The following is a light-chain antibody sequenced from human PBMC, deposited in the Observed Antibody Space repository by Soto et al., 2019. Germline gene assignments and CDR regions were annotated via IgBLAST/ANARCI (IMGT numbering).Light chain of an antibody. CDR2: GAS. J-gene: IGKJ1*01. CDR1: QSGSSSY. V-gene: IGKV3-20*01. Sequence: EIVLTQSPGTLSLSPGERATLSCRASQSGSSSYLAWYQQKHGQAPRLIIYGASRRAAGIPDRFSGSGAGSGCTLTISRLEPEDVEVDFCQQYGSSPRTFGQGTKVDI. CDR3: QQYGSSPRT.